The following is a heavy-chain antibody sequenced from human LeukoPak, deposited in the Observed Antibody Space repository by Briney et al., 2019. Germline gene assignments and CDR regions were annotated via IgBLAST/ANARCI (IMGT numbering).Heavy chain of an antibody. Sequence: ASVKVSCKASGYIFTGYYMHWVRQAPGQGLEWMGWINPNSGGTNYAQKFQGRVTMTRDTSISTAYMELSRLRSDDTAVYYCARGGFLEWFPYYYYGMDVWGQGTTVTVSS. CDR2: INPNSGGT. V-gene: IGHV1-2*02. CDR3: ARGGFLEWFPYYYYGMDV. J-gene: IGHJ6*02. D-gene: IGHD3-3*01. CDR1: GYIFTGYY.